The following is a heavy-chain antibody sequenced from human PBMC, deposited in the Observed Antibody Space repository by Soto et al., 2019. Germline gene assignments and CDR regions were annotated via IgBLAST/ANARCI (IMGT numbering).Heavy chain of an antibody. CDR1: GGSISSYY. V-gene: IGHV4-59*08. CDR3: ARHGGNQRGWYGNYFDY. CDR2: IYYSGST. D-gene: IGHD6-19*01. J-gene: IGHJ4*02. Sequence: QVQLQESGPGLVKPSETLSLTCTVSGGSISSYYWSWIRQPPGKGLEWIGYIYYSGSTNYNPSLKSRVTISVDTSKNQFSLKLSSVTAADTAVYYCARHGGNQRGWYGNYFDYWGQGTLVTVSS.